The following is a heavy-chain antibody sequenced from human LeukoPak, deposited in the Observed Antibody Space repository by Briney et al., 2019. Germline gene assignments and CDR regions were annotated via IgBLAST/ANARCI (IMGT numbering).Heavy chain of an antibody. CDR3: ASKRYRGYEWSYFDY. D-gene: IGHD5-12*01. CDR2: ISAYNGNT. V-gene: IGHV1-18*01. Sequence: GASVKVSCKASLYTFTSYGISWVRQAPGQGLEWMGWISAYNGNTKYAQKLQGRVTMTTNTSTSTAYMELRSLRSDDTAVYYCASKRYRGYEWSYFDYWGQGTLVTVSS. J-gene: IGHJ4*02. CDR1: LYTFTSYG.